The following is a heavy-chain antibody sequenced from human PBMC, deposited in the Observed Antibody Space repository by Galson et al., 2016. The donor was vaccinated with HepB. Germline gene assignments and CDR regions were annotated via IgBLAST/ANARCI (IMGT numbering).Heavy chain of an antibody. D-gene: IGHD3-10*01. J-gene: IGHJ4*02. CDR2: ISSRGGSAI. CDR3: AKEHYFGSGSYFDN. V-gene: IGHV3-11*01. CDR1: GFTFSESY. Sequence: SLRLSCAASGFTFSESYMTWIRQAPGKGLEWVSSISSRGGSAIHYADSVKGRFNISRDNAKNSLFLTMNSLRAEDTAVYYCAKEHYFGSGSYFDNWGQGTLVTVSS.